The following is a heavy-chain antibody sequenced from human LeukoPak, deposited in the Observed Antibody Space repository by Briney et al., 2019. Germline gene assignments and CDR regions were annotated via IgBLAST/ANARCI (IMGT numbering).Heavy chain of an antibody. Sequence: HGASVTVSCTASGYTFTSYGISWVRQAPGQGLEWMGWISAYNGNTNYAQKLQGRVTMTTDTSTSTAYMELRSLRSDDTAVYYCARGSFWSGYRSYFDYWGQGTLVTVSS. CDR1: GYTFTSYG. CDR2: ISAYNGNT. V-gene: IGHV1-18*01. D-gene: IGHD3-3*01. CDR3: ARGSFWSGYRSYFDY. J-gene: IGHJ4*02.